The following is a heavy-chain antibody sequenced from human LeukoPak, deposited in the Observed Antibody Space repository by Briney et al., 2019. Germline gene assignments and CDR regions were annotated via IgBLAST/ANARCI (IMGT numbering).Heavy chain of an antibody. CDR1: GFTFNTYT. Sequence: PGGSLRLSCAASGFTFNTYTMNWVRQAPGKGLEWIGEINHLGNNKKSPSLKGRVTLSVDTSKNQFSLKLTSVTAADTAVYYCARGSPKLDSWGQGTPVTVSS. V-gene: IGHV4-34*01. J-gene: IGHJ5*01. CDR3: ARGSPKLDS. CDR2: INHLGNN.